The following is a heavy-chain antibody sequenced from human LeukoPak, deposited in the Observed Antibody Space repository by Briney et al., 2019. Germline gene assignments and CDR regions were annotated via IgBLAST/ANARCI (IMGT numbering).Heavy chain of an antibody. CDR1: GGPISTYY. CDR3: ARDGRIAVAGFYYYYGMDV. V-gene: IGHV4-59*01. CDR2: IYYGGST. J-gene: IGHJ6*02. Sequence: SETLSLTCTVSGGPISTYYWSWIRQPPGKGLEWIGYIYYGGSTNYNLSLKSRVTISVDTPKNQSSLKLSSVTAADTAMYYCARDGRIAVAGFYYYYGMDVWGQGTTVTVSS. D-gene: IGHD6-19*01.